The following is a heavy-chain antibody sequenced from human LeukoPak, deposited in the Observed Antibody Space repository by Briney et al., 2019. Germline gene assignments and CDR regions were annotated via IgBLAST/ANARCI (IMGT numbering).Heavy chain of an antibody. J-gene: IGHJ6*02. D-gene: IGHD1-26*01. Sequence: SETLSLTCAVYGGSFSGYYWSWIRQPPGKGLEWIGEINHSGSTNYNPSLKSRVTISVDTSKNQFSLKLSSVTAADTAVYYCASPIVDYYYGMDVWGQGTTVTVSS. CDR3: ASPIVDYYYGMDV. V-gene: IGHV4-34*01. CDR2: INHSGST. CDR1: GGSFSGYY.